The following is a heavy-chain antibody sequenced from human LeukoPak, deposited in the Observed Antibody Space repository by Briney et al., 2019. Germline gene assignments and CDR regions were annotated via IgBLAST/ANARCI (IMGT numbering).Heavy chain of an antibody. CDR2: INPSGGST. CDR1: GYTFTSYH. D-gene: IGHD5-18*01. J-gene: IGHJ4*02. Sequence: ASVKVSCKASGYTFTSYHMHWVRQAPGQGLEWMGIINPSGGSTSYAQKFQGRVTMTRDTSTSTVYMELSSLRSEDTAVYYCARVGVLDTAMPIYYFDYWGQGTLVTVSS. CDR3: ARVGVLDTAMPIYYFDY. V-gene: IGHV1-46*01.